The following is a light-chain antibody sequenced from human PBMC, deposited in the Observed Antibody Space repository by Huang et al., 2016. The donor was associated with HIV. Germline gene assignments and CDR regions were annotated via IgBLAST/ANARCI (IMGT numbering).Light chain of an antibody. CDR3: QQRSKWPLT. CDR1: QSIGTY. J-gene: IGKJ4*01. Sequence: EIVLTQSPVTLSLSPGDRATLSCRASQSIGTYLAWYQQKSGQAPRLLIYDVSNRAAGVPARFSASGSETDFTLTIVSLDPDDFAIYHCQQRSKWPLTFGGGTKVEMK. V-gene: IGKV3-11*01. CDR2: DVS.